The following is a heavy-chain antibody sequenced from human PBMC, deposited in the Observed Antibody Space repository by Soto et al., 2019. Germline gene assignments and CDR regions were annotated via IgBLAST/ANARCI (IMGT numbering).Heavy chain of an antibody. V-gene: IGHV1-69*12. CDR1: GGTFSSYA. D-gene: IGHD3-16*01. Sequence: QVQLVQSGAGVKKPGSSVTVSCTASGGTFSSYAISWVRQAPGQGLEWMGGIIPIFGTANYAQKFQGRVTITADESTSTAYMELSSLRSEDTAVYYCASGPHGDGGEDNWFDPWGQGTLVTVSS. J-gene: IGHJ5*02. CDR2: IIPIFGTA. CDR3: ASGPHGDGGEDNWFDP.